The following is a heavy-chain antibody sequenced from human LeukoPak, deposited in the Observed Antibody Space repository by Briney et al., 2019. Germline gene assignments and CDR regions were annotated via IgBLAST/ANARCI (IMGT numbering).Heavy chain of an antibody. V-gene: IGHV3-30*18. J-gene: IGHJ5*02. CDR1: GFTFSSYG. CDR3: AKAMDAIVVVTVIQT. CDR2: ISYDGSYK. D-gene: IGHD2-21*02. Sequence: GGSLRLSCVASGFTFSSYGMHWVRQAPGKGLEWVAVISYDGSYKYYADSVKGRFTISRDNSKNTLSLQMNSLRGEDTAVYYCAKAMDAIVVVTVIQTWGQGTLVTVSS.